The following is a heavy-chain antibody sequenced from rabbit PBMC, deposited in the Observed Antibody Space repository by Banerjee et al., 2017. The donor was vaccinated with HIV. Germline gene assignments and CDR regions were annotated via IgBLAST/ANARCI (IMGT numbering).Heavy chain of an antibody. Sequence: EESGGDLVKPEGSLTLTCTASGFSFNNSYWICWVRQAPGKGLEWIACIYVGSGGGSKYALCARGRFTISKTSSTPVTLQMTSLTVAGTATYFFARAGECYDGYLNFLGPGALVPVS. CDR1: GFSFNNSYW. D-gene: IGHD2-1*01. CDR3: ARAGECYDGYLNF. CDR2: IYVGSGGGS. J-gene: IGHJ4*01. V-gene: IGHV1S45*01.